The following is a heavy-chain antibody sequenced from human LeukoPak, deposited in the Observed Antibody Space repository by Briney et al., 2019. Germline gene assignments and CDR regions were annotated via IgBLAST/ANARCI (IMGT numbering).Heavy chain of an antibody. CDR1: GFTVSSNY. CDR3: AREVRGYSSGWYYYYGMDV. J-gene: IGHJ6*02. V-gene: IGHV3-53*04. Sequence: PGGSLRLSCAASGFTVSSNYMSWVRQAPGKGLEWVSVIYSGGSTYYADSVKGRFPISRHNSKNTLYLQMNSLRAAATAVYYCAREVRGYSSGWYYYYGMDVWGQGTTVTVSS. CDR2: IYSGGST. D-gene: IGHD6-19*01.